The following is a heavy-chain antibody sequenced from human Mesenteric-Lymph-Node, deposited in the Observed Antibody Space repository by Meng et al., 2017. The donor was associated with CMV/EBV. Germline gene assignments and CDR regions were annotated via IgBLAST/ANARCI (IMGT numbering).Heavy chain of an antibody. Sequence: FTVSGASISSGTYYWSWIRQHPGKGLEWIGYIYYSESTYYNPSLKSRVTISVDTSKNQFSLKLSSVTAADTAVYYCARDLDRNWFDPWSQGTLVTVSS. V-gene: IGHV4-31*03. CDR2: IYYSEST. CDR1: GASISSGTYY. J-gene: IGHJ5*02. CDR3: ARDLDRNWFDP.